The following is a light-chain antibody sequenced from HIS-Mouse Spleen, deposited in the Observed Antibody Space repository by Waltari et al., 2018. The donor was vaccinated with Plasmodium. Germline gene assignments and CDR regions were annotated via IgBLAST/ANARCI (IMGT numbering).Light chain of an antibody. J-gene: IGKJ3*01. V-gene: IGKV1-33*01. CDR1: QDISNY. CDR2: DAS. CDR3: HQYDNLPPAFT. Sequence: DIQLTQSPSSLSASVGDRVTITCQASQDISNYLNWYQQKPGKAPKLLIYDASNLETGVPSRFSGRGSGRDFTFTISSLQPEDIATYYCHQYDNLPPAFTFGPGTKVDIK.